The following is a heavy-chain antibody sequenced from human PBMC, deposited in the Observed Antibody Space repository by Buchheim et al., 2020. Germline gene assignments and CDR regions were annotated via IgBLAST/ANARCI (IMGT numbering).Heavy chain of an antibody. CDR1: GYTFTSYD. CDR3: ARAIRGRCSSTSCRSYYYYYYMDV. D-gene: IGHD2-2*01. Sequence: QVQLVQSGAEVKKPGASVKVSCKASGYTFTSYDINWVRQATGQGLEWMGWMNPNSGNKGYAQKFQGRVTMTRNTSISTAYMELSSLRSEDTAVYYCARAIRGRCSSTSCRSYYYYYYMDVWGKGTT. V-gene: IGHV1-8*01. CDR2: MNPNSGNK. J-gene: IGHJ6*03.